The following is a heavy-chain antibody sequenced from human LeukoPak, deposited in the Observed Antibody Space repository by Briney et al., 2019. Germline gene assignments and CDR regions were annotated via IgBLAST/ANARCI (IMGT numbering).Heavy chain of an antibody. J-gene: IGHJ5*02. D-gene: IGHD3-9*01. CDR2: INPHGSEK. CDR3: ARDVDRRDDP. CDR1: GFTFSRSW. V-gene: IGHV3-7*01. Sequence: TGGSLRLSCAASGFTFSRSWMTWVRQAPGKGLEWVANINPHGSEKYYADSVKGRFTISRDNARNSLYLQMNSLRAEDTALYYCARDVDRRDDPWGQGTLVTVSS.